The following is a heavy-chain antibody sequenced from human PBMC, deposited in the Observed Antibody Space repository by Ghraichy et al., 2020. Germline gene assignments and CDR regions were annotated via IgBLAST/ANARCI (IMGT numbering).Heavy chain of an antibody. J-gene: IGHJ3*02. V-gene: IGHV4-39*02. CDR1: GGSVSGGDYY. CDR3: TREDENGADNAFDI. D-gene: IGHD2-15*01. Sequence: TLSLTCSVSGGSVSGGDYYWGWVYQPPGKGLTWIGGIFHDSGRIHYNPSFRSRVTMSVATSKNEFSLRMSSVTAADTALYYCTREDENGADNAFDIWGQGTFVTVSS. CDR2: IFHDSGRI.